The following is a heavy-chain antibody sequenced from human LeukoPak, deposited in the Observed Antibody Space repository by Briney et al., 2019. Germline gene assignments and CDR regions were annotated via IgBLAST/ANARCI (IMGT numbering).Heavy chain of an antibody. Sequence: PGGSLRLSCAASGFTFSSYSMNWVRQAPGKGLEWVSYISSSSTIYYADSVKGRFTTSRDNAKNSLYLQMNSLRAEDTAVYYCAREWAIVALDYWGQGTLVTVSS. CDR1: GFTFSSYS. CDR3: AREWAIVALDY. D-gene: IGHD5-12*01. V-gene: IGHV3-48*01. CDR2: ISSSSTI. J-gene: IGHJ4*02.